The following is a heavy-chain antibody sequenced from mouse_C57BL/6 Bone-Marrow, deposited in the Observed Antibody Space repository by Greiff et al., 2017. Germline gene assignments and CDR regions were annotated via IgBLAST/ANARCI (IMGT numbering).Heavy chain of an antibody. Sequence: VQLQQSGAELVRPGASVKLSCTASGFNIKDDYMHWVKQRPEQGLEWIGWIDPENGDTEYASKFQGKATITADTSSSTAYLQLSSLTSEDTAVYYCTQIYYDYGVGAMDYWGQGTSVTVSS. CDR1: GFNIKDDY. CDR2: IDPENGDT. V-gene: IGHV14-4*01. J-gene: IGHJ4*01. D-gene: IGHD2-4*01. CDR3: TQIYYDYGVGAMDY.